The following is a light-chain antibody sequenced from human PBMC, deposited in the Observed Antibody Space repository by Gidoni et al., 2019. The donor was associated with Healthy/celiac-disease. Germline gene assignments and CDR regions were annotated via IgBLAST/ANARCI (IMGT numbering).Light chain of an antibody. V-gene: IGKV1-39*01. Sequence: DIKMTQSPSSLSASVGDRVTITCRGSQSISSYLNWYQQKQGKAPKLLIYAASSLQGGVPSRFSGSGSGTYFTLTISSLQPEDFATYYCQRSYSTLTFGGGTKVEIK. CDR3: QRSYSTLT. CDR1: QSISSY. CDR2: AAS. J-gene: IGKJ4*01.